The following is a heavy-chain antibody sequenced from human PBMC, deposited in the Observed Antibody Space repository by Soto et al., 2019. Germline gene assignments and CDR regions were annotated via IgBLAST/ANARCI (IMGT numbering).Heavy chain of an antibody. CDR2: IYTSGST. CDR3: ARGYSSGWYSYYYYGMDV. J-gene: IGHJ6*02. V-gene: IGHV4-4*07. Sequence: SETLSLTCTVSGGSISSYYWSWIRQPAGKGLEWIGRIYTSGSTNYNPSLKSRVTMSVDTSKNQFSLKLSSVTAADTAVYYCARGYSSGWYSYYYYGMDVWGQGTRVTVSS. CDR1: GGSISSYY. D-gene: IGHD6-19*01.